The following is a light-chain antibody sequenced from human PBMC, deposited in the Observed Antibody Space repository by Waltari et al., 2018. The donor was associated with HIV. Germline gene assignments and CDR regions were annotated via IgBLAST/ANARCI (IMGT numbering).Light chain of an antibody. CDR1: QSISTW. J-gene: IGKJ1*01. Sequence: DIQMTQSPSTLSASVGDRVTITGRSSQSISTWLAWYQQKPGKDPKLLIYKASSLESGVPSRFSGSGSGTEFSLTISSLQPGDCATYYCLQYNSYWTFGQGTKVEIK. V-gene: IGKV1-5*03. CDR3: LQYNSYWT. CDR2: KAS.